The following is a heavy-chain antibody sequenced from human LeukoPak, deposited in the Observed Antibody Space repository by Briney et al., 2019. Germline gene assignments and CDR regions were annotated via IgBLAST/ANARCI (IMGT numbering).Heavy chain of an antibody. D-gene: IGHD3-10*01. Sequence: GGSLRLSCAASGFTFSSYAMSWVRQAPGKGLEWVSSISSSGRYIYYADSVKGRFTISRDNSKNTLYLQMNSLRVEDTAVYYCARPRELYYFDYWGQGTLVTVSS. V-gene: IGHV3-21*01. CDR2: ISSSGRYI. J-gene: IGHJ4*02. CDR1: GFTFSSYA. CDR3: ARPRELYYFDY.